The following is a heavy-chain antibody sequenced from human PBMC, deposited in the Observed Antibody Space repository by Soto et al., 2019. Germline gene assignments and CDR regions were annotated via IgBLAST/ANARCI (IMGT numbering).Heavy chain of an antibody. CDR1: GYTFTSYY. CDR3: XXXXTVTMSFDY. D-gene: IGHD4-4*01. CDR2: INPSGGST. V-gene: IGHV1-46*01. J-gene: IGHJ4*02. Sequence: QVQLVQSGAEVKKPGASVKVSCKASGYTFTSYYMHWVRQAPGQGLEWMGIINPSGGSTSYAQKFQGRVTMTRDTSXXXXXMELSSLXXXXXXXXXXXXXXTVTMSFDYWGQGTLVTVSS.